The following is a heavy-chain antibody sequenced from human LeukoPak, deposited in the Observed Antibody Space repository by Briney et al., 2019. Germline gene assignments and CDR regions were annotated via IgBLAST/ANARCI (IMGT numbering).Heavy chain of an antibody. CDR1: GFTFSSYA. D-gene: IGHD5-18*01. V-gene: IGHV3-23*01. Sequence: PGGSLRLSCAASGFTFSSYAMSWVRQAPGKGLEWVSAISGSGGSTYYADSVKGRFTISRGNSKNTLYLQMNSLRAEDTAVYYCAKDPLERSWIQLWPPNDYWGQGTLVTVSS. CDR2: ISGSGGST. CDR3: AKDPLERSWIQLWPPNDY. J-gene: IGHJ4*02.